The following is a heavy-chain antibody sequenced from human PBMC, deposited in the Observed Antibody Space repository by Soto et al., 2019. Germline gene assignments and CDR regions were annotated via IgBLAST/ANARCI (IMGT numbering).Heavy chain of an antibody. V-gene: IGHV1-46*01. CDR3: ARETGYSSGRYLPGDY. J-gene: IGHJ4*02. CDR2: INPSGGST. D-gene: IGHD6-19*01. Sequence: QVQLVQSGAEVKKPGASVKVSCKASGYTFTSYYMHWVRQAPGQGLEWMGIINPSGGSTSYAQKFQGRVTMTRDTSTSTVYMELSSLRSEDTAVYYCARETGYSSGRYLPGDYWGQGTLVTVSS. CDR1: GYTFTSYY.